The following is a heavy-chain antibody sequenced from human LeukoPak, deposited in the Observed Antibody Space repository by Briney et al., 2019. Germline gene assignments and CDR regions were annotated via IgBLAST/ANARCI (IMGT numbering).Heavy chain of an antibody. V-gene: IGHV3-13*01. D-gene: IGHD1-26*01. Sequence: GGSLRLSCAASGFTFSTYDFHWVRQATGKGLEWVSSIGKGGDTYYSGSAKGRFTISRENARNSLYLQMNSLRAGDTAIYYCARGAPSGFDYWGQGTLVTVSS. CDR3: ARGAPSGFDY. CDR2: IGKGGDT. J-gene: IGHJ4*02. CDR1: GFTFSTYD.